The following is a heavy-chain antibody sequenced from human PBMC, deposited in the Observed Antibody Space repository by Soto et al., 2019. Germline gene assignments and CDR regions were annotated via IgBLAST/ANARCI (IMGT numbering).Heavy chain of an antibody. D-gene: IGHD4-17*01. CDR1: GFTFDSYG. CDR2: ISSDGNNK. V-gene: IGHV3-30*18. J-gene: IGHJ5*02. CDR3: AKDLLPNTVTTCGS. Sequence: QVQLVESGGGVVQPGRSLRLSCAASGFTFDSYGMHWVRQAPGKGLEWVAVISSDGNNKYYPDSVKGRFTISRDNFKNTLYLQMSSLRADDTAVYYCAKDLLPNTVTTCGSWGQGTLVTVSS.